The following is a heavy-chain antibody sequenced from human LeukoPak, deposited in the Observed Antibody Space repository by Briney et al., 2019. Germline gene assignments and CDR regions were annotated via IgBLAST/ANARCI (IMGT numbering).Heavy chain of an antibody. V-gene: IGHV1-69*13. J-gene: IGHJ4*02. CDR2: IIPIFGTA. D-gene: IGHD3-10*01. Sequence: SVKVSCKASGGTFSSYAISWVRQAPGQGLGWMGGIIPIFGTANYAQKFQGRVTITADESTSTAYMELSSLRSEDTAVYYCARAVYGSGSYSAFDYWGQGTLVTVSS. CDR1: GGTFSSYA. CDR3: ARAVYGSGSYSAFDY.